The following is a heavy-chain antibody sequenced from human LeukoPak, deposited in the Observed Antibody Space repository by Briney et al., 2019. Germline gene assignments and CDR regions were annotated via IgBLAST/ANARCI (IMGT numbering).Heavy chain of an antibody. Sequence: ASVKVSCKASGGTFSSYAISWVRQAPGQGLEWMGWISAYNGNTNYAQKLQGRVTMTTDTSTSTAYMELRSLRSDDTAVYYCAREEGDWFDPWGQGTLVTVSS. CDR1: GGTFSSYA. J-gene: IGHJ5*02. CDR2: ISAYNGNT. V-gene: IGHV1-18*01. D-gene: IGHD3-16*01. CDR3: AREEGDWFDP.